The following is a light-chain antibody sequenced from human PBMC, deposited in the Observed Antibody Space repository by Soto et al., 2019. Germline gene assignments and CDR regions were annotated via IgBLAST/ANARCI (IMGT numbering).Light chain of an antibody. CDR1: QSVSSN. J-gene: IGKJ3*01. CDR3: PQYNNWPFT. Sequence: EIVMTQSPATLSVSPGERATLSCRASQSVSSNLAWYQQKPGQAPRLLIYGASTRATGIPATFSGSGSATEFTLTISSLQSEDFAVYYCPQYNNWPFTFGPGTKVDIK. V-gene: IGKV3-15*01. CDR2: GAS.